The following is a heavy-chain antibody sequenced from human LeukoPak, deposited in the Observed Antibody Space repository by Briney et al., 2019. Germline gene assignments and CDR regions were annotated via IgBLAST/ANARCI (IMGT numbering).Heavy chain of an antibody. CDR2: IRSSSSYI. Sequence: GGSLRLSCAASGFTFSSYSMNWVPQAPGKGLEWVSSIRSSSSYIYYADSVKGRFTISRDNAKNSLYLQMNSLRAEDTAVYYCARVGIAAAGTKFDYWGQGTLVTVSS. CDR3: ARVGIAAAGTKFDY. J-gene: IGHJ4*02. D-gene: IGHD6-13*01. V-gene: IGHV3-21*01. CDR1: GFTFSSYS.